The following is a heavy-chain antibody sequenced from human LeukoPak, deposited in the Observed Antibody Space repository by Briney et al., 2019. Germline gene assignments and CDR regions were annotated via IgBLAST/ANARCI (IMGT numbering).Heavy chain of an antibody. Sequence: SETLSLTCTVSGGSISSYYWSWIRQPPGKGLEWIGYIYYSGSTNYNPSLKSRVTISVDTSKNQFSLKLSSVTAADTAVYYCARETLSSGWYYFDYWGQGTLVTVSS. J-gene: IGHJ4*02. CDR2: IYYSGST. CDR1: GGSISSYY. CDR3: ARETLSSGWYYFDY. D-gene: IGHD6-19*01. V-gene: IGHV4-59*01.